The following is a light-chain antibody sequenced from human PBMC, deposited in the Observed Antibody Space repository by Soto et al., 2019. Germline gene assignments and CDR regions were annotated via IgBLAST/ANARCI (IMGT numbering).Light chain of an antibody. J-gene: IGLJ1*01. CDR1: KSNIGNNY. Sequence: QSVLAQPPSVSAAPGQKVTISCSGSKSNIGNNYVSWYQQLPGTAPKLVIYDNINRPSGIPDRFSGSKSGTSATLGITGLXTGDDADYYCGTWDSSLSVVVFGTGTKVTVL. CDR3: GTWDSSLSVVV. CDR2: DNI. V-gene: IGLV1-51*01.